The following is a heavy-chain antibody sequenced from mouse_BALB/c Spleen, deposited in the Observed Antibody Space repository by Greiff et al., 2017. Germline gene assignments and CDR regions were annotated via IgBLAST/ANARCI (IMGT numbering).Heavy chain of an antibody. CDR1: GFTFTDYY. J-gene: IGHJ1*01. V-gene: IGHV7-3*02. CDR2: IRNKANGYTT. Sequence: EVKVVESGGGLVQPGGSLRLSCATSGFTFTDYYMSWVRQPPGKALEWLGFIRNKANGYTTEYSASVKGRFTISRDNSQSILYLQMNTLRAEDSATYYCARGPYFDVWGAGTTVTVSS. CDR3: ARGPYFDV.